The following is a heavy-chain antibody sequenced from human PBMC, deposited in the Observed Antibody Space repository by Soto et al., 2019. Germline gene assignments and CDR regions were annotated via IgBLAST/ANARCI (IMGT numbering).Heavy chain of an antibody. J-gene: IGHJ6*02. CDR2: IYSTGST. CDR1: GGSINSYY. Sequence: KPSETLSLTCTVSGGSINSYYWSWIRQPPGKGLEWIGYIYSTGSTNYNPSLKSRVTMSVDTSKNHFSLKLSSVTAADTAVYYCARDKEEAGTNYYYGMDVWGQGTTVTV. D-gene: IGHD1-1*01. V-gene: IGHV4-59*01. CDR3: ARDKEEAGTNYYYGMDV.